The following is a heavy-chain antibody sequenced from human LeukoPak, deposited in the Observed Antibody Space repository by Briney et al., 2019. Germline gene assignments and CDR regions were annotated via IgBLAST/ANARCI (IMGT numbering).Heavy chain of an antibody. J-gene: IGHJ4*02. Sequence: ASVKVSCKASGYTFTSYYMHWVRQAPGQGLEWMGIINPSGGSTSYAQKFQGRVTMTRDMSTSTVYMELSSLKASDTAMYYCARHEGFSGDYGSWSSYWGQGTLVTVSS. CDR1: GYTFTSYY. V-gene: IGHV1-46*01. D-gene: IGHD3-10*01. CDR2: INPSGGST. CDR3: ARHEGFSGDYGSWSSY.